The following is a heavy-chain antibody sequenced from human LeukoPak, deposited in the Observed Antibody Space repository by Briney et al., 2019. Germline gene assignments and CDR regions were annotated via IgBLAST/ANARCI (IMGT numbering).Heavy chain of an antibody. V-gene: IGHV4-39*07. CDR1: GGSISSSSYY. J-gene: IGHJ4*02. CDR2: IYYSGST. Sequence: SETLSLTCTVSGGSISSSSYYWGWIRQPPGTGLEWIGSIYYSGSTYYNPSLKSRVTISVDTSENQFSLKVTSVTAADTAVYYCARAVGTTTTLFDYWGQGTLVTVSS. CDR3: ARAVGTTTTLFDY. D-gene: IGHD1-26*01.